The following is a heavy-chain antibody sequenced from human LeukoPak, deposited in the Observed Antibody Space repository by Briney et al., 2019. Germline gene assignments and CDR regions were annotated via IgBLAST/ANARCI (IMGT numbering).Heavy chain of an antibody. CDR2: ISYDGSNK. CDR3: AKGGGSMATIDYYYGMDV. D-gene: IGHD5-24*01. Sequence: PGRSLRLSCAASGSTFSSYGMHWVRQAPGKGLEWVAVISYDGSNKYYADSVKGRFTISRDNSKNTLYLQMNSLRAEDTAVYYCAKGGGSMATIDYYYGMDVWGQGTTVTVS. V-gene: IGHV3-30*18. CDR1: GSTFSSYG. J-gene: IGHJ6*02.